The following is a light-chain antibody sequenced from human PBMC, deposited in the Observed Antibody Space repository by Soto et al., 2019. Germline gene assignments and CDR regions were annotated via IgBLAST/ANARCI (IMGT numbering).Light chain of an antibody. CDR2: LEGSGSY. CDR3: ETWDFNTRV. Sequence: QLVLTQSSSASASLGSSVKLTCTLSSGHSSYIIAWHQQQPGKAPRYLMKLEGSGSYNKGSGVPDRFSGSSSGADRYLSISTLHFEDEADYYCETWDFNTRVFGGGTKLTVL. CDR1: SGHSSYI. J-gene: IGLJ3*02. V-gene: IGLV4-60*02.